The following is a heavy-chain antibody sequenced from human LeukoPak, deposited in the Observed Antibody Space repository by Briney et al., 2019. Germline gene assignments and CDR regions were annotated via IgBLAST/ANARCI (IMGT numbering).Heavy chain of an antibody. J-gene: IGHJ1*01. D-gene: IGHD2-2*01. CDR3: ASGYCSSTSCYDFQH. CDR2: IKQDGSEK. CDR1: GFTFSNYW. V-gene: IGHV3-7*01. Sequence: GGSLRLSCAASGFTFSNYWMSWVRQAPGKGLEWVASIKQDGSEKYYVDSVKGRFTISRDNAKNSLYLQMNSLRAEDTAVYYCASGYCSSTSCYDFQHWGQGTLVTVSS.